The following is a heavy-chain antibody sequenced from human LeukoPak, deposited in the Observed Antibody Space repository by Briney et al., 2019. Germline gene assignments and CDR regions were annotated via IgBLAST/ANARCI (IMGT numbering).Heavy chain of an antibody. Sequence: PSETLSLTCAVYGGSFSGYYWSWIRQPPGKGLEWIGYIYYSGSTYYNPSLKSRVTISVDTSKNQFSLKLSSVTAADTAVYYCARVVSVVVISHRGWFDPWGQGTLVTVSS. J-gene: IGHJ5*02. CDR3: ARVVSVVVISHRGWFDP. CDR1: GGSFSGYY. CDR2: IYYSGST. V-gene: IGHV4-30-4*08. D-gene: IGHD3-22*01.